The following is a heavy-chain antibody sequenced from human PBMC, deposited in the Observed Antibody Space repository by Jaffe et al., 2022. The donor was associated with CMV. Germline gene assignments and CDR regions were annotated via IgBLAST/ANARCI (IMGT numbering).Heavy chain of an antibody. CDR2: IFYSGST. D-gene: IGHD2-15*01. CDR1: GGSISSYF. CDR3: ARAPTCNGGTCYPYYYYYMDV. V-gene: IGHV4-59*01. J-gene: IGHJ6*03. Sequence: QVQLQESGPGLLKPSETLSLTCTVSGGSISSYFWSWIRQPPGKELEWIGYIFYSGSTNYNPSLRSRITISVDTSKNQFSLTLSSVTAADTAIYYCARAPTCNGGTCYPYYYYYMDVWGKGTTVTVSS.